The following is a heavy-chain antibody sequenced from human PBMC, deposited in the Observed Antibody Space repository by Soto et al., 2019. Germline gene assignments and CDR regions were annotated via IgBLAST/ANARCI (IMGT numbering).Heavy chain of an antibody. CDR1: AWTISYVW. V-gene: IGHV3-15*07. Sequence: PGGSLRLSCAGAAWTISYVWLNWVRQAPGKVLEWVGRIKSRIDGGTTDFAAPVRGRVAIARDESQNTWCLEISSLQIEATRVYYCKTDSHFSPTLVGFDFWGKGT. J-gene: IGHJ4*02. CDR2: IKSRIDGGTT. CDR3: KTDSHFSPTLVGFDF. D-gene: IGHD3-3*02.